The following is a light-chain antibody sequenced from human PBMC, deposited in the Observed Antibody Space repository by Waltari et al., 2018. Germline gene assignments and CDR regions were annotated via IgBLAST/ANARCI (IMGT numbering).Light chain of an antibody. V-gene: IGLV3-9*01. CDR2: RDI. CDR1: NIGSKK. CDR3: QVWTSSPAHVV. Sequence: SYELTQPLSVSVAPGQTATIPCGESNIGSKKLDWYQPKPGQAPLLVSYRDINRPSGIPERFSGSNSGNMATLKINRVEDGDEADYYCQVWTSSPAHVVFGGGTKLTVL. J-gene: IGLJ2*01.